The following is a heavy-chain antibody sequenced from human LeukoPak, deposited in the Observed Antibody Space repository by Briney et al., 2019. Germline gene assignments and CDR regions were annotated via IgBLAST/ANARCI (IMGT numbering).Heavy chain of an antibody. CDR3: ARVSQQHNYFDY. CDR1: GFTFSTYN. J-gene: IGHJ4*02. Sequence: GGSLRLSCAASGFTFSTYNMIWVRQAPGNGLESVSSISSSSTYIYYAGSVKGRFTISRDNAKNSLYLQMNSLRAEDTAVYYCARVSQQHNYFDYWGQGTLVTVSS. CDR2: ISSSSTYI. D-gene: IGHD6-13*01. V-gene: IGHV3-21*01.